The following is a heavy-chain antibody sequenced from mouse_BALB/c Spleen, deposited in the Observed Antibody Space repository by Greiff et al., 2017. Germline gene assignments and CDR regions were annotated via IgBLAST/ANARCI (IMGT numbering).Heavy chain of an antibody. J-gene: IGHJ4*01. V-gene: IGHV2-9-2*01. CDR3: VRVRYYAMDY. CDR2: IWTGGGT. CDR1: GFSLTSYD. Sequence: VQGVESGPGLVAPSQSLSITCTVSGFSLTSYDISWIRQPPGKGLEWLGVIWTGGGTNYNSAFMSRLSISKDNSKSQVFLKMNSLQTDDTAIYYCVRVRYYAMDYWGQGTSVTVSS.